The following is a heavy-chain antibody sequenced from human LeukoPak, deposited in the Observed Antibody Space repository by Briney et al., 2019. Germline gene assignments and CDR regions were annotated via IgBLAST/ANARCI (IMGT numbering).Heavy chain of an antibody. CDR1: GGSISSTNW. D-gene: IGHD6-19*01. Sequence: SGTLSLTCAVSGGSISSTNWWSWVRQPPGKGLEWIGEIYPSGSTNYNPSLKSRVTISVDKSKNQFSLKLSSVTAADTAVYYCARRKDSSGWLQEYYFDYWGQGTLVTVSS. CDR3: ARRKDSSGWLQEYYFDY. J-gene: IGHJ4*02. CDR2: IYPSGST. V-gene: IGHV4-4*02.